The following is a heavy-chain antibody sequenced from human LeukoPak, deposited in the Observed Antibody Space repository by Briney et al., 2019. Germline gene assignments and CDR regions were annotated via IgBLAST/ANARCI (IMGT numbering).Heavy chain of an antibody. CDR2: IYSGGDT. Sequence: PGGSLRLSCAASGFIVSDNYMAWVRQAPGKGLEWVSLIYSGGDTHYAASVRGRFTISRDNSRNILYLQMDSLRAEDTALYYCARDDNAFDIWGQGTMVTVSS. CDR3: ARDDNAFDI. J-gene: IGHJ3*02. CDR1: GFIVSDNY. V-gene: IGHV3-53*01.